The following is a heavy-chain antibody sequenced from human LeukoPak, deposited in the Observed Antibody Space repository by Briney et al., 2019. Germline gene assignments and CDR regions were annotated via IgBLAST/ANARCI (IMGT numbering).Heavy chain of an antibody. CDR3: ARYGLGYCSGGSCYSGWFDP. Sequence: SETLSLTCTVSGGSISSYYWSWIRQPAGKGLEWIGRIYTSGSTNYNPSLKSRVTMSVDTSKNKFSLKLSSVTAADTAVYYCARYGLGYCSGGSCYSGWFDPWGQGTLVTVSS. CDR1: GGSISSYY. D-gene: IGHD2-15*01. CDR2: IYTSGST. V-gene: IGHV4-4*07. J-gene: IGHJ5*02.